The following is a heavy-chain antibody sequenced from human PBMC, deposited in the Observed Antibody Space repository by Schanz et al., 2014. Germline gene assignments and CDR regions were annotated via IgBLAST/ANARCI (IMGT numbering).Heavy chain of an antibody. Sequence: EVRLVESGGGLVKPGGSLRLSCVASGFTFSSYAMSWVRQAPGKGLEWVSGISDNGISTYYADSVKGRFSISRENSKSILYLQMNSLRAEDSAVYYCAKAGSGWSTAGYYYWGQGTLVAVSS. CDR1: GFTFSSYA. CDR3: AKAGSGWSTAGYYY. J-gene: IGHJ4*02. V-gene: IGHV3-23*04. CDR2: ISDNGIST. D-gene: IGHD6-19*01.